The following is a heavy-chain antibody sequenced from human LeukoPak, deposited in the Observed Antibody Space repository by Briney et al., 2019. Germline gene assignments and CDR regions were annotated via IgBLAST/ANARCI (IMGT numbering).Heavy chain of an antibody. CDR1: GGSFSGYY. CDR3: ARHFGYAGTDY. CDR2: INHSGST. J-gene: IGHJ4*02. Sequence: SETLSLTCAVYGGSFSGYYWSWIRQPPGKGLEWIGEINHSGSTNYNPSLKSRVTISVDTSKNQFSLKLSSVTAADTAVYYCARHFGYAGTDYWGQGTLVTVSS. D-gene: IGHD6-13*01. V-gene: IGHV4-34*01.